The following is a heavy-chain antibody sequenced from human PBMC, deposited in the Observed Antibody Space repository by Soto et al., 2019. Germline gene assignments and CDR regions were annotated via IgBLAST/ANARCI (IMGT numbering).Heavy chain of an antibody. Sequence: EVQLVESGGSLVKPGGSLRLSCAASGFTFSSHAMNWVRQAPGKGLEWISSIDSSSSFIYYADSVKGRFTISRDNAKNSVFLHMSSLRAGDTAVYYCARDPLWFGEIGYFDYWGQGALVTVSS. D-gene: IGHD3-10*01. J-gene: IGHJ4*02. CDR3: ARDPLWFGEIGYFDY. CDR2: IDSSSSFI. V-gene: IGHV3-21*06. CDR1: GFTFSSHA.